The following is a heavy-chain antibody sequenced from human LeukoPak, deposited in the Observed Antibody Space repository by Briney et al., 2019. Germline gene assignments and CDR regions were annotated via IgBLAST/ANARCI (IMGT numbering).Heavy chain of an antibody. V-gene: IGHV3-23*01. J-gene: IGHJ4*02. CDR1: GFTFSRLA. Sequence: SGGSLRLSCAASGFTFSRLAMTWVRQAPGKGLEWVSTISASGPYYADAVRGRFTISRDNSRNTLSLQMVSLRAEDTAVYYCAKDHESDGYPCLDHWGLGTLVTVSS. CDR2: ISASGP. CDR3: AKDHESDGYPCLDH. D-gene: IGHD3-22*01.